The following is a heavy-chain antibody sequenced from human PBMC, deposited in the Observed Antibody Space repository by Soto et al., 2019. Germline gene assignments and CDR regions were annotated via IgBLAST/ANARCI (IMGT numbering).Heavy chain of an antibody. CDR1: GGTFSSYT. D-gene: IGHD4-17*01. V-gene: IGHV1-69*04. CDR2: IIPILGIA. CDR3: ARDRWSPVTTLPYYYYGMDV. Sequence: SVKVSCKASGGTFSSYTISWVRQAPGQGLEWMGRIIPILGIANYAQKFQGRVTITADKSTSTAYMELSSLRSEDTAVYYCARDRWSPVTTLPYYYYGMDVWGQGTTVTVSS. J-gene: IGHJ6*02.